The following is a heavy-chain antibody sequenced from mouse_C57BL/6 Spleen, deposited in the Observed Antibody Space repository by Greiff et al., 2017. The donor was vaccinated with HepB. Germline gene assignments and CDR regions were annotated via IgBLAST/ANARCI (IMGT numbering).Heavy chain of an antibody. J-gene: IGHJ2*01. Sequence: QVQLQQSGPELVKPGASVKISCKASGYAFSSSWMNWVKQRPGKGLEWIGRIYPGDGDTNYNGKFKGKATLTADKSSSTAYMQLSSLTPEDSAVYFCARSFITTVVYFDYWGQGTTLTVSS. CDR1: GYAFSSSW. CDR2: IYPGDGDT. D-gene: IGHD1-1*01. CDR3: ARSFITTVVYFDY. V-gene: IGHV1-82*01.